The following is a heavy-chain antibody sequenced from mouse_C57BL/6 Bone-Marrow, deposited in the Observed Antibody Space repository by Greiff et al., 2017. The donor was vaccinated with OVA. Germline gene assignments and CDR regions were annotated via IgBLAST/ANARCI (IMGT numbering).Heavy chain of an antibody. CDR3: ARGGTTQAHLDY. J-gene: IGHJ2*01. Sequence: VQLQQSGAELMKPGASVKLSCKATGYTFTGYWIAWVKQRPGHGLEWIGVILPGSGSTNYNETFTGKATFTADTSSNATYMQLSNLTTEDSASYYCARGGTTQAHLDYWGQGTTLTVSS. CDR1: GYTFTGYW. D-gene: IGHD3-2*02. CDR2: ILPGSGST. V-gene: IGHV1-9*01.